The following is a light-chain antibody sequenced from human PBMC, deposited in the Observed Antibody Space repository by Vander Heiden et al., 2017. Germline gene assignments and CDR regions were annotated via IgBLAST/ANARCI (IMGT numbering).Light chain of an antibody. CDR2: GAS. J-gene: IGKJ2*01. CDR1: QSVSTNY. CDR3: HQYGSPPRT. V-gene: IGKV3-20*01. Sequence: EIVWTQSPGTLSLSPGERATLSCRASQSVSTNYLAWYQQKPGQAPRLLIFGASTRATGIPDRFSGSGSGTDFTLTISRLEREDFAVYYCHQYGSPPRTFGQGTKLEIK.